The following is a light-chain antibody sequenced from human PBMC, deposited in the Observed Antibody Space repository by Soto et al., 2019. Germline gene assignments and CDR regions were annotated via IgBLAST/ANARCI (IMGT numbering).Light chain of an antibody. J-gene: IGLJ3*02. CDR1: GSNIGSNS. CDR2: SDT. V-gene: IGLV1-44*01. CDR3: AAWDDGLNAWV. Sequence: QSVLTQPPSASGTPGQRVIISCSGSGSNIGSNSVNWYQQLPGTAPKLRIYSDTQRPSGVPGRFSGSKSGTSASLAIRGLQSEDEADYYCAAWDDGLNAWVFGGGTKVTVL.